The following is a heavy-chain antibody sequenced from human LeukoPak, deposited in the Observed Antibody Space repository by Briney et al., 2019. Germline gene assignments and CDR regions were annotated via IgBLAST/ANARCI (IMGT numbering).Heavy chain of an antibody. D-gene: IGHD3-10*01. V-gene: IGHV3-7*04. J-gene: IGHJ5*02. CDR3: VRAHHPGGWFDP. CDR2: INQDGGEI. CDR1: GFTFSNAW. Sequence: GGSLRLSCAASGFTFSNAWMSWVRQAPGKGLEWVASINQDGGEIHYVDSVKGRFTISRDNAENSLYLQMNSLTAEDTAVHYCVRAHHPGGWFDPWGQGTLVTVSS.